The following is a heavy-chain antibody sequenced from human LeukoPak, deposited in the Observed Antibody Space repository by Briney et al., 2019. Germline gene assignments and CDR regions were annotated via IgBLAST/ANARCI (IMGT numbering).Heavy chain of an antibody. J-gene: IGHJ5*02. V-gene: IGHV4-34*01. CDR1: GGSFSGYY. CDR2: INHSGST. CDR3: ARARGARFDP. Sequence: SETLSLTCAVYGGSFSGYYWSWIRQPPGKGLEWIGEINHSGSTNYNPSLKSRVTISVDTSKNQFSLKLSSVTAADTAVYYCARARGARFDPWGQGTLVTVSS. D-gene: IGHD1-26*01.